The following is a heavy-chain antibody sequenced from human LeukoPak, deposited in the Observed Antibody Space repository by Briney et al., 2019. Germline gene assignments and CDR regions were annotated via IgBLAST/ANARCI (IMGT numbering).Heavy chain of an antibody. CDR3: ARSPLPGYCSGGSCPQAFDY. CDR1: GGTFSSYA. Sequence: SVKVSCKASGGTFSSYAISWVRQAPGQGLEWMGGIIPIFGTANYAQKFQGRVTITADESTSTAYMELSSLRSEDTALYYCARSPLPGYCSGGSCPQAFDYWGRGTLVTVSS. D-gene: IGHD2-15*01. CDR2: IIPIFGTA. J-gene: IGHJ4*02. V-gene: IGHV1-69*13.